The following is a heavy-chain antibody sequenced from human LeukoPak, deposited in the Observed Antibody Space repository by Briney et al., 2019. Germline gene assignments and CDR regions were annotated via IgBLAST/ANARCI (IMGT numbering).Heavy chain of an antibody. CDR2: ISSSSSYI. Sequence: GGSLRLSCEASGFTFNTYSMNWARQAPGKGLEWVSSISSSSSYIYYADSVKGRFTISRDNAKNSLYLQMNSLRAEDTAVYYCARQYSSSSFGADAFDIWGQGTMATVSS. CDR3: ARQYSSSSFGADAFDI. V-gene: IGHV3-21*01. J-gene: IGHJ3*02. CDR1: GFTFNTYS. D-gene: IGHD6-6*01.